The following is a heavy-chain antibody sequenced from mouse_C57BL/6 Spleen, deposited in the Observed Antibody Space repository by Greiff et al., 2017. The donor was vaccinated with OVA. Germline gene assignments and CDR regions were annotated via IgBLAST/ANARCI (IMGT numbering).Heavy chain of an antibody. V-gene: IGHV1-61*01. Sequence: QVQLQQPGAELVRPGSSVKLSCKASGYTFTSYWMDWVKQRPGQGPAWIGNIYPSDSATHYNQKFKDKATLTVDKSSSTAYMQLSSLTSEDSAVYYCARPPHYYGSSSYAMDYWGQGTSVTVSS. CDR2: IYPSDSAT. J-gene: IGHJ4*01. D-gene: IGHD1-1*01. CDR1: GYTFTSYW. CDR3: ARPPHYYGSSSYAMDY.